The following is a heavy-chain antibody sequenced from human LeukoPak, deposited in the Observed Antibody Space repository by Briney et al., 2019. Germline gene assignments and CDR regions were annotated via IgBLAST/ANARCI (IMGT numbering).Heavy chain of an antibody. CDR1: GGSISSYY. V-gene: IGHV4-59*12. J-gene: IGHJ2*01. Sequence: PSETLSLTCTVSGGSISSYYWSWIRQPPGKGLEWIGYIYYSGSTYYNPSLKSRVTISVDTSKNQFSLKLTSVTAADTAVYYCARLRGAGSWYFDLWGRGTLVTVSS. CDR2: IYYSGST. D-gene: IGHD3-10*01. CDR3: ARLRGAGSWYFDL.